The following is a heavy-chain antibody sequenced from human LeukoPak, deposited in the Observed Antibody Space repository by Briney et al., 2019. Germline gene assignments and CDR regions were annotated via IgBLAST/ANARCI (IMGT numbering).Heavy chain of an antibody. CDR3: ARGRPHGNDY. V-gene: IGHV3-74*01. CDR1: GFTFSSSA. D-gene: IGHD4-23*01. Sequence: GGSLRLSCAASGFTFSSSAMSWVRQAPGKGLVWVSRIASDGSSTTYADSVKGRFSISRDNAKNTLYLQMNSLRVEDTAVYYCARGRPHGNDYWGQGTLVTVSS. J-gene: IGHJ4*02. CDR2: IASDGSST.